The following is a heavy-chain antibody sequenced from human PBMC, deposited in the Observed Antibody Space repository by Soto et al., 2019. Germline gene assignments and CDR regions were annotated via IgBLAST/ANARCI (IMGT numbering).Heavy chain of an antibody. CDR2: ISYDGSNK. J-gene: IGHJ6*03. Sequence: GGSLRLSCAASGFTFSSYAMHWVRQAPGKGLEWVAVISYDGSNKYYADSVKGRFTISRDNSKNTLYLQMNSLRAEDTAVYYCARGGDFVDTPYYYYMDVWGKGTTVTVSS. D-gene: IGHD3-3*01. CDR3: ARGGDFVDTPYYYYMDV. CDR1: GFTFSSYA. V-gene: IGHV3-30-3*01.